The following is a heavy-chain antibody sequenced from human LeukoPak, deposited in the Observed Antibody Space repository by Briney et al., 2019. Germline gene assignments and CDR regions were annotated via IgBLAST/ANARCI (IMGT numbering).Heavy chain of an antibody. CDR2: ISFDGNTI. D-gene: IGHD3-9*01. J-gene: IGHJ4*02. Sequence: GGSLRLSCAASGFAFNTYDMHWFRQAPGKGLEWVAVISFDGNTIHYADSVKGRFTISRDNSKKTLFLQMDSLRAEDTAVYYCARSGGLPKFDRWGQGTLVTVSS. CDR3: ARSGGLPKFDR. CDR1: GFAFNTYD. V-gene: IGHV3-30-3*01.